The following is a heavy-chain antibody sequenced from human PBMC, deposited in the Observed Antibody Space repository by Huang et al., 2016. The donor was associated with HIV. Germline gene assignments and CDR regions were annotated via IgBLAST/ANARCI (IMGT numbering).Heavy chain of an antibody. D-gene: IGHD6-13*01. Sequence: QVQLGESGGGVVQPEKSLRLSCAASGLDFSSYAMNWVRQAPGKGPQWGAVISKEENNMYYADSVKGRFIISRDNSKNTLYLQMNSLRGEDTAIYYCARGGILGTSWYRPFDYWGQGTLVTVSS. CDR2: ISKEENNM. CDR3: ARGGILGTSWYRPFDY. V-gene: IGHV3-30-3*01. CDR1: GLDFSSYA. J-gene: IGHJ4*02.